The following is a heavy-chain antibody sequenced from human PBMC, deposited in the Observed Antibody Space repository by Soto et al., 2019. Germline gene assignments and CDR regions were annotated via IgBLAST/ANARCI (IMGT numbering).Heavy chain of an antibody. Sequence: SSETLSLTCTVSGASISSGDYFWSWIRQSPGKGLQWIGYIYDSGSSYYNPSLKSRVTMSVDKSKNQFSLKLSSVTAADTAVYYCAREKGYISGPKNFDYWGQGTLVTASS. D-gene: IGHD5-12*01. CDR1: GASISSGDYF. V-gene: IGHV4-30-4*01. CDR2: IYDSGSS. J-gene: IGHJ4*02. CDR3: AREKGYISGPKNFDY.